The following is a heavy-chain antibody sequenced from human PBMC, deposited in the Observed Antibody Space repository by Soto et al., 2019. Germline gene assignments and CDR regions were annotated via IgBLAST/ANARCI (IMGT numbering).Heavy chain of an antibody. CDR3: ARVPVDTYMIYWSDP. V-gene: IGHV4-61*08. Sequence: SETLSLTCSVSGDSINSGDYYWTWMRQAPGKGLQWVGRVYFSGSTNYNPSLKSRVTISLDTSKNQFSLKLRSVTAGDTAVYYCARVPVDTYMIYWSDPWGQGTLVTLSS. D-gene: IGHD5-18*01. CDR1: GDSINSGDYY. CDR2: VYFSGST. J-gene: IGHJ5*02.